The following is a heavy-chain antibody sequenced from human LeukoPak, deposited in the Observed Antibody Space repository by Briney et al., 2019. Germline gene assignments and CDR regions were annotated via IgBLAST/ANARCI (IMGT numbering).Heavy chain of an antibody. CDR1: GGSVSSGSYY. V-gene: IGHV4-61*01. Sequence: SETLSLTCTVSGGSVSSGSYYWSWIRQPPGKGLEWIGYIYYSGSTNYNPSLKSRVTISVDTSENQFSLKLSSVTAADTAVYYCARRVRQWLNNWFDPWGQGTLVTVSS. CDR2: IYYSGST. J-gene: IGHJ5*02. CDR3: ARRVRQWLNNWFDP. D-gene: IGHD6-19*01.